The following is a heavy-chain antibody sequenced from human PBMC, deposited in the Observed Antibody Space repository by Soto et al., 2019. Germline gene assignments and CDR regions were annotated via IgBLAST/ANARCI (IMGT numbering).Heavy chain of an antibody. Sequence: QVQLQESGPGLVEPSQTLSLTCTVSGGSISSGDYFWSWIRQPPGEGLEWIGHIYHGGSTYNNPSLKTRLPISVDTSKNQFSLNLNSVTAAAPAVYYCAGGLSGDKVDYWGQGTLVTVSS. CDR3: AGGLSGDKVDY. CDR2: IYHGGST. J-gene: IGHJ4*02. D-gene: IGHD7-27*01. V-gene: IGHV4-30-4*01. CDR1: GGSISSGDYF.